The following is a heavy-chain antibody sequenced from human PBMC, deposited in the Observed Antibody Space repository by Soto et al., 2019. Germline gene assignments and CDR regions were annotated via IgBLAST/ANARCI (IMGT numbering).Heavy chain of an antibody. CDR3: AKAGYDSSGYTDYYGLDF. V-gene: IGHV3-23*01. CDR2: IRGSGGTT. CDR1: GFTFNNYA. J-gene: IGHJ6*02. D-gene: IGHD3-22*01. Sequence: LRLSCAASGFTFNNYAMSWVRQAPGKGLEWVSAIRGSGGTTYYADSVRGRFTISRDNSKNTLYLQMYSLRAEDTAVYYCAKAGYDSSGYTDYYGLDFWGQGTTVNVS.